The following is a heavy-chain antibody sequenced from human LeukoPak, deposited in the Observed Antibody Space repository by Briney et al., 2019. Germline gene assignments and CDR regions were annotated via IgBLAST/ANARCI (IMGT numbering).Heavy chain of an antibody. V-gene: IGHV3-13*01. D-gene: IGHD6-19*01. J-gene: IGHJ4*02. Sequence: GGSLRLSCAASGSTFIDYDMHWVRQVIGKGLEWVSAIGIRGDTHYSGSVKGRFTISRENAESSLYLQMNSLRAEDTAIYYCARGGIQVSGIDEFDYWGQGTLVTVSS. CDR3: ARGGIQVSGIDEFDY. CDR2: IGIRGDT. CDR1: GSTFIDYD.